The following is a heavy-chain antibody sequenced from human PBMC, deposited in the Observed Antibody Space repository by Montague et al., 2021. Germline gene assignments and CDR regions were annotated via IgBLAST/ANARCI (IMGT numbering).Heavy chain of an antibody. CDR2: IYWDDDT. J-gene: IGHJ5*02. CDR3: AHRLVAGNWFDP. V-gene: IGHV2-5*02. CDR1: GFSLNYSGVG. Sequence: VKPTQTLRLTCTFSGFSLNYSGVGVGWIRQPPGKALEWPALIYWDDDTRYNPSLRSRLAITRDTSKNQVVLTLTNVAPVDTATYFCAHRLVAGNWFDPWGQGTLVTVSS.